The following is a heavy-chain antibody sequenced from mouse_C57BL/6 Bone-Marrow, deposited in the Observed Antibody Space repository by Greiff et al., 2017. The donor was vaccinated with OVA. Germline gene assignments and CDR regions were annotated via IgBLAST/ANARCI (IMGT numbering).Heavy chain of an antibody. Sequence: EVHLVESGGGLVQPGGSLKLSCAASGFTFSDYYMYWVRQTPEKRLEWVAYISNGGGSTYYPDTVKGRFTISRDNAKNTLYLQMSRLKSEDTAMYYCARLSNLDFDVWGTGTTVTVSS. D-gene: IGHD2-5*01. V-gene: IGHV5-12*01. J-gene: IGHJ1*03. CDR3: ARLSNLDFDV. CDR1: GFTFSDYY. CDR2: ISNGGGST.